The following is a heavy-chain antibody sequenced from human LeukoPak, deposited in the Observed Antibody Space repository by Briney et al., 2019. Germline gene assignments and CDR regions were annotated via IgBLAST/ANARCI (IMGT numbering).Heavy chain of an antibody. Sequence: GAPVKVSCKASGYTFTAYYVHWVRQAPGQGLEWMGWINPNSGGTHYAQKFQGRVTMTRDTSISTAYMELSRLRSDDTAVYYCATSSGYYVGYIQYWGQGTLVTVSS. CDR3: ATSSGYYVGYIQY. D-gene: IGHD3-22*01. V-gene: IGHV1-2*02. CDR2: INPNSGGT. CDR1: GYTFTAYY. J-gene: IGHJ1*01.